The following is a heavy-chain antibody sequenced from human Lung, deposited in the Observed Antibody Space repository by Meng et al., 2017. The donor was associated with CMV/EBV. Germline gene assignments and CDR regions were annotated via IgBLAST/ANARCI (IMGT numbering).Heavy chain of an antibody. CDR1: GFXFDDYA. J-gene: IGHJ6*02. CDR3: AKEYIAAAGTDYYYGMDV. D-gene: IGHD6-13*01. CDR2: ISWDGGST. V-gene: IGHV3-43D*03. Sequence: GGSXRLXCAASGFXFDDYATHWVRQAPGKGLEWVSLISWDGGSTYYADSVKGRFTISRDNSKNSLYLQMNSLRAEDTALYYCAKEYIAAAGTDYYYGMDVXGQGXTVTVSS.